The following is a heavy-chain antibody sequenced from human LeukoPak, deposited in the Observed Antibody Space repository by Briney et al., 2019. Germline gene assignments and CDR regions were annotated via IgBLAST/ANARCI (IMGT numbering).Heavy chain of an antibody. V-gene: IGHV3-30*18. J-gene: IGHJ6*03. Sequence: GGSLRLSCAASGFTFSSYGMHWVRQAPGKGLEWVAVISYDGSNKYYADSVKGRFTISRDNSKNTLYLQMNSLRAEDTAVYYCAQDELHRYYYYYMDVWGKGTTVTVSS. CDR1: GFTFSSYG. D-gene: IGHD1-7*01. CDR3: AQDELHRYYYYYMDV. CDR2: ISYDGSNK.